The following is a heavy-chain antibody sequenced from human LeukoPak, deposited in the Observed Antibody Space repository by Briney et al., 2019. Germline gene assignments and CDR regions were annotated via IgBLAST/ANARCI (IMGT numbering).Heavy chain of an antibody. V-gene: IGHV1-69*13. CDR3: ARGITIYGVPRFDP. CDR2: IIPIFGTA. CDR1: GGTFVSHT. D-gene: IGHD3-3*01. Sequence: GASVKVSCKTSGGTFVSHTINWVRHAPGQGLEWMGGIIPIFGTAHYAQKFKGRVTISADESTSTAYMDLSSLRSDDTAIYYCARGITIYGVPRFDPWGQGTLVTVSS. J-gene: IGHJ5*02.